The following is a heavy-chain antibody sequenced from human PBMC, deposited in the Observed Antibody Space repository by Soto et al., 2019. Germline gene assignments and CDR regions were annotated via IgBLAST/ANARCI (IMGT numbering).Heavy chain of an antibody. D-gene: IGHD4-17*01. CDR3: ARRNYGEEGYFLDF. CDR2: IYDSGTT. CDR1: GGSITGYY. J-gene: IGHJ4*02. V-gene: IGHV4-59*08. Sequence: QVQLRESGPGLVRPSETLSLTCTVSGGSITGYYWSWIRQPPGKGLEWIGYIYDSGTTTYNAALKSRVTISADTSKNQFSLNLRSVTAADTAVYYCARRNYGEEGYFLDFWGQGLLVTASS.